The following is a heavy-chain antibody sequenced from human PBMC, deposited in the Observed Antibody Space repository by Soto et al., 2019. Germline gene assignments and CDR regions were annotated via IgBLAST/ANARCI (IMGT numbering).Heavy chain of an antibody. CDR2: IYYSGST. Sequence: QVQLQESGPGLVKPSETLSLTCTVSGGSISSYYWSWIRQPPGKGLEWIGYIYYSGSTNYNPSLKRRFTTSVDTSNNQFSLKLSSVTAADTAVYYCARVWGGAFDIWGQGTMVTVSS. J-gene: IGHJ3*02. V-gene: IGHV4-59*01. CDR1: GGSISSYY. D-gene: IGHD3-10*01. CDR3: ARVWGGAFDI.